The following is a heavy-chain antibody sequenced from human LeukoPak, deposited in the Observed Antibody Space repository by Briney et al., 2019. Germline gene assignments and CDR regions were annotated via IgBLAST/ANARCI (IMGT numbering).Heavy chain of an antibody. Sequence: SETLSLTCTVSGGSISDYSWSWIRQPPGKGLEWIGNIYYSGSANHNPSLKSRVTISRDTSKNQFSLKLTSVTTADTAVYYCAKHSNWNAGVDWFDPWGQGTLVTVSS. J-gene: IGHJ5*02. D-gene: IGHD1-20*01. V-gene: IGHV4-59*01. CDR1: GGSISDYS. CDR3: AKHSNWNAGVDWFDP. CDR2: IYYSGSA.